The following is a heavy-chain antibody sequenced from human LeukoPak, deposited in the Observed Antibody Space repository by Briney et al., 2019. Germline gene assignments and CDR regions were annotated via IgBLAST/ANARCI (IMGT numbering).Heavy chain of an antibody. D-gene: IGHD3-22*01. V-gene: IGHV4-34*01. CDR1: GGPFSGYY. Sequence: SETLSLTCAVYGGPFSGYYWSWIRQPPGKGLEWIGEINHSGSTNYNPSLKSRVTISVDTSKNQYSLKLSSVTAADTAVYYCARQGGNDSSGYYPDYWGQGTLVTASS. CDR3: ARQGGNDSSGYYPDY. J-gene: IGHJ4*02. CDR2: INHSGST.